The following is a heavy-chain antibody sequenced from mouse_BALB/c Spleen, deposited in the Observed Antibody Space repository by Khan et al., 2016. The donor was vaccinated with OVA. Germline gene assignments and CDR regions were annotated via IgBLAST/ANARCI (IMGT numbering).Heavy chain of an antibody. CDR3: ARSNYYGSSLYAMDY. V-gene: IGHV1S41*01. CDR2: IAPGSGST. CDR1: GYTFTSYW. D-gene: IGHD1-1*01. J-gene: IGHJ4*01. Sequence: DLVKPGASVKLSCKASGYTFTSYWINWIKQRPGQGLEWIGRIAPGSGSTYYNEMFKGTATLTVDTSSSTAYIQLSSLSSEDSAVYVCARSNYYGSSLYAMDYWGQGTSVTVSS.